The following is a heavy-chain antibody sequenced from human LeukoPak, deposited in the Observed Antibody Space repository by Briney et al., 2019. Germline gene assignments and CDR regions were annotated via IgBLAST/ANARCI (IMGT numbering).Heavy chain of an antibody. CDR3: ARLRTHSGSGPGY. CDR2: TRNKANSYTT. CDR1: GFSLSDYY. J-gene: IGHJ4*02. V-gene: IGHV3-72*01. D-gene: IGHD1-26*01. Sequence: RAGGSLRLSCTTSGFSLSDYYMDWVRQAPGKGLEWVGRTRNKANSYTTEYAASVKGRFTISRDDSRNSLYLQMNSLNTEDTAVYYCARLRTHSGSGPGYWGQGTLVTVSS.